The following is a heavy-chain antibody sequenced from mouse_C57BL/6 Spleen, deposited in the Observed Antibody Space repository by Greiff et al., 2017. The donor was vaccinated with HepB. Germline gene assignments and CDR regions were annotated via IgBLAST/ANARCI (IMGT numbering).Heavy chain of an antibody. Sequence: VQLKESGPVLVKPGASVKMSCKASGYTFTDYYMNWVKQSHGKSLEWIGVINPYNGGTSYNQKFKGKATLTVDKSSSTAYMELNSLTSEDSAVYYCARAGSLGAMDYWGQGTSVTVSS. V-gene: IGHV1-19*01. D-gene: IGHD6-1*01. CDR3: ARAGSLGAMDY. J-gene: IGHJ4*01. CDR1: GYTFTDYY. CDR2: INPYNGGT.